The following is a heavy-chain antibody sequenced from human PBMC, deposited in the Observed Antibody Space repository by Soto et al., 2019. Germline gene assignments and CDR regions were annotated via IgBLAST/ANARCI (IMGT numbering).Heavy chain of an antibody. CDR3: ARVTRDY. CDR2: ISTAGNT. CDR1: GFTFSNYD. V-gene: IGHV3-13*01. Sequence: GGSLRLSCAASGFTFSNYDMHWVRQATGKGLEWVSTISTAGNTYSPGSVKGRFTISRENAKNSLYLQMNSLRVDDTAVYYCARVTRDYWGQGTLVTVSS. J-gene: IGHJ4*02.